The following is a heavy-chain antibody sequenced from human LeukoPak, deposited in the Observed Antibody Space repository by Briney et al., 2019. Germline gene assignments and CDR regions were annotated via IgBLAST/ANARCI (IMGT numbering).Heavy chain of an antibody. CDR2: ISSSSSYI. Sequence: GGSLRLSCAASGFTFSSYSMNWVRQAPGKGLEWVSSISSSSSYIYYADSVKGRFTISRDNAKNSLYLQMNSLRAEDTAVYYCARDPITYYDILTGYSHFDYWGQGTLVTVSS. CDR3: ARDPITYYDILTGYSHFDY. V-gene: IGHV3-21*01. D-gene: IGHD3-9*01. J-gene: IGHJ4*02. CDR1: GFTFSSYS.